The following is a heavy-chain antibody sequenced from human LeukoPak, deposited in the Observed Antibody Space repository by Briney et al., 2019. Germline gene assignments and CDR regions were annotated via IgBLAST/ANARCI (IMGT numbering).Heavy chain of an antibody. Sequence: GGSLRLSCAASGFTFSSYAMSWVRQAPGKGLEWVSYISSSSSTIYYADSVKGRFTISRDNAKNSLYLQMNSLRAEDTAVYYCARFGYCGGDCYSNYWGQGTLVTVSS. CDR2: ISSSSSTI. CDR1: GFTFSSYA. V-gene: IGHV3-48*01. J-gene: IGHJ4*02. CDR3: ARFGYCGGDCYSNY. D-gene: IGHD2-21*01.